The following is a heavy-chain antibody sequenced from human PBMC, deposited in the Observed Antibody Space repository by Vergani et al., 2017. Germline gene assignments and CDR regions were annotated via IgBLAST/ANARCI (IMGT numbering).Heavy chain of an antibody. CDR3: ARDKSYDFWSCYGGMDV. J-gene: IGHJ6*02. D-gene: IGHD3-3*01. CDR1: GFTFSSYD. CDR2: IGTAGDT. V-gene: IGHV3-13*04. Sequence: EVQLVESGGGLVQPGGSLRLSCAASGFTFSSYDMHWVRQATGKGLEWVSAIGTAGDTYYPGSVKGRFTISRENAKNSLYLQMNSLRAGDTAVYYCARDKSYDFWSCYGGMDVWGQGTTVTVSS.